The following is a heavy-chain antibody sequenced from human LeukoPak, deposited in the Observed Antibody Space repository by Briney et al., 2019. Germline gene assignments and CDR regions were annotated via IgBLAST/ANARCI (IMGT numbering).Heavy chain of an antibody. D-gene: IGHD6-13*01. Sequence: SETLSLTXTVSGDSISSYFWSWIRQPPGKGLEWIAYFYYRGSTNYNPSLRSRVTISVDTPKNQFSLNLSSVTAADTAVYYCARIAPLATEYYFDYWGQGTLVTVSS. CDR1: GDSISSYF. CDR2: FYYRGST. CDR3: ARIAPLATEYYFDY. J-gene: IGHJ4*02. V-gene: IGHV4-59*01.